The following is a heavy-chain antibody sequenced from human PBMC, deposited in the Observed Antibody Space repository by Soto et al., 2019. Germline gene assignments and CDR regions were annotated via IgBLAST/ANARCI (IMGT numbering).Heavy chain of an antibody. J-gene: IGHJ4*02. Sequence: QVQLVESGGGVVQPGRSLRLSCAASGFTFSSYAMHWVRQAPGKGLEWVAVISYDGSNKYYADSVKGRFTISRDNSKNTLYLQMTSLRAEDTAVYYCARRGIVVQDPFAYWGQGTLVTVSS. D-gene: IGHD3-22*01. V-gene: IGHV3-30-3*01. CDR3: ARRGIVVQDPFAY. CDR1: GFTFSSYA. CDR2: ISYDGSNK.